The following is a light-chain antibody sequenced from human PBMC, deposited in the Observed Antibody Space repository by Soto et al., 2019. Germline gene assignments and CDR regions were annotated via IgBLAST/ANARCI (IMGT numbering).Light chain of an antibody. J-gene: IGLJ2*01. V-gene: IGLV2-14*01. CDR3: SSYASINTVL. Sequence: QSALTQPASVSGSPGQSITISCTGTSSDVGGYNYVSWYQQHPGEAPKLMIYEVTKRPSGASNRFSGSRSGNTASLTISGLQDDDEADYYCSSYASINTVLFGGGTKLTVL. CDR2: EVT. CDR1: SSDVGGYNY.